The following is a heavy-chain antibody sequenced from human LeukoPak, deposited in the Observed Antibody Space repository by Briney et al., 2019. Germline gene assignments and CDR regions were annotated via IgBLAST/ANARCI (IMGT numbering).Heavy chain of an antibody. Sequence: GGSLRLSCAASGFTFSSYSMNWVRQAPGKGLEWVSSISSSSSYIYYADSVKGRFTISRDNAKNSLYLQMNSLGAEDTAVYYCARKRKGSIAARPDYFDYWGQGTLVTVSS. CDR1: GFTFSSYS. CDR2: ISSSSSYI. V-gene: IGHV3-21*01. D-gene: IGHD6-6*01. CDR3: ARKRKGSIAARPDYFDY. J-gene: IGHJ4*02.